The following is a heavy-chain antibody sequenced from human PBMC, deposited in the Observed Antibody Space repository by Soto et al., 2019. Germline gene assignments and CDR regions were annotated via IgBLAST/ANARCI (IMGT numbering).Heavy chain of an antibody. V-gene: IGHV4-39*01. D-gene: IGHD3-10*01. CDR1: GGSISSSSYY. J-gene: IGHJ5*02. CDR2: IYYSGST. CDR3: ARGRYYYGWFDP. Sequence: SETLSLTCTVSGGSISSSSYYWGWIRQPPGKGLEWIGSIYYSGSTYYNPSLKSRVTISVDTSKNQFSLRLSSVTAADTAVYYCARGRYYYGWFDPWGQGTLVTVSS.